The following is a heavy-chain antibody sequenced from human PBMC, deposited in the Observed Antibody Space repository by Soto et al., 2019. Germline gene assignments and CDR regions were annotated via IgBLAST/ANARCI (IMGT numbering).Heavy chain of an antibody. J-gene: IGHJ5*02. CDR3: ARVTLKAGNWFDP. CDR2: INPNSRGT. V-gene: IGHV1-2*02. Sequence: ASVKVSCKASGYTFTDYSIHWARQAPGQGFEWMGWINPNSRGTNYAQKFQGRVTMTRDTSNSTAYMELRGLTSDDTAVYYCARVTLKAGNWFDPWGQGTLVTVSS. CDR1: GYTFTDYS.